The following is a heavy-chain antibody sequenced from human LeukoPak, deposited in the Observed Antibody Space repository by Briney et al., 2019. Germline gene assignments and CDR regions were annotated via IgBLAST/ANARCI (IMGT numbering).Heavy chain of an antibody. CDR3: AKDSQPYNWNDGGWFDP. CDR1: GFTFDDYA. J-gene: IGHJ5*02. CDR2: ISWNSGSI. D-gene: IGHD1-20*01. V-gene: IGHV3-9*01. Sequence: GGSLRLSCAASGFTFDDYAMHWVRQAPGKGLEWVSGISWNSGSIGYADSVKGRFTISRDNAKNSLYLQMNSLRAEDTALYYCAKDSQPYNWNDGGWFDPWGQGTLVTVSS.